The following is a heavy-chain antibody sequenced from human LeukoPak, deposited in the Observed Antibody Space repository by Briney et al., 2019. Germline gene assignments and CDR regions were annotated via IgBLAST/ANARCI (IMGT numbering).Heavy chain of an antibody. CDR2: ISGSGGST. CDR1: GFTFSSYA. V-gene: IGHV3-23*01. Sequence: GGSLRLSCAASGFTFSSYAMSWVRQAPGKGLEWVSAISGSGGSTYYADSVKGRFTISRDNAKNSLYLQMNSLRAEDTAVYYCAREVGDGYNQDIWGQGTMVTVSS. D-gene: IGHD5-24*01. CDR3: AREVGDGYNQDI. J-gene: IGHJ3*02.